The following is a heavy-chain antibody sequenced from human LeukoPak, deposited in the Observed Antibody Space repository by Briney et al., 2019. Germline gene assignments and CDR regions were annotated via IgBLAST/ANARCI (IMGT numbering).Heavy chain of an antibody. CDR3: TRDLGIAAAGTKSFQH. Sequence: GGSLRLSCAASGFTFSSYGMHWVRQAPGKGLEWVAFIRYDGSNKYYADSVKGRFTISRDNSKNTLYLQMNSLRAEDTAVYYCTRDLGIAAAGTKSFQHWGQGTLVTVSS. CDR2: IRYDGSNK. V-gene: IGHV3-30*02. J-gene: IGHJ1*01. CDR1: GFTFSSYG. D-gene: IGHD6-13*01.